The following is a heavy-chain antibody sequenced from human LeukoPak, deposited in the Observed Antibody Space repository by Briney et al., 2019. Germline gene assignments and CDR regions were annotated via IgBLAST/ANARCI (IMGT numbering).Heavy chain of an antibody. CDR1: GYTFTSYA. J-gene: IGHJ6*02. V-gene: IGHV1-3*01. Sequence: ASVTVSCKASGYTFTSYAMHWVRQAPGQRLEWMGWINAGNGNTKYSQKFQGRVTITRDTSASTAYMELSSLRSEDTAVYYCASPPPADYGETPRHFYGMDVWGQGTTVTVSS. CDR3: ASPPPADYGETPRHFYGMDV. D-gene: IGHD4-17*01. CDR2: INAGNGNT.